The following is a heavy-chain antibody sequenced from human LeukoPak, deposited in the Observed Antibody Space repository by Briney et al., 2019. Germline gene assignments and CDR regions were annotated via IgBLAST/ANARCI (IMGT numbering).Heavy chain of an antibody. V-gene: IGHV4-59*01. CDR1: GGSMRNYY. D-gene: IGHD2-2*01. CDR2: TYDSGSS. Sequence: LXCXVSGGSMRNYYWSWIRQPPGKGLEWIAYTYDSGSSSYNPSLRSRVSISIDTSKNQFSLNLSSVTAADTAVYYCARGWASSWYYFDFWGQGTLVTVSS. CDR3: ARGWASSWYYFDF. J-gene: IGHJ4*02.